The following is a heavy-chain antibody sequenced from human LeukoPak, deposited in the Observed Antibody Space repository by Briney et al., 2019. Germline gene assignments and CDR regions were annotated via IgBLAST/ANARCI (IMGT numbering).Heavy chain of an antibody. CDR2: INPNSGGT. V-gene: IGHV1-2*06. J-gene: IGHJ3*02. D-gene: IGHD1-26*01. CDR1: GYSFTGYY. Sequence: ASVKVSCKASGYSFTGYYIHWVRQAPGQGLEWMGRINPNSGGTNFAQKFQGRVTMTRDTSVSTACMELSSLRSDDTAVYYCARVAPIVGTTGGALDIWGQGTMVTVSS. CDR3: ARVAPIVGTTGGALDI.